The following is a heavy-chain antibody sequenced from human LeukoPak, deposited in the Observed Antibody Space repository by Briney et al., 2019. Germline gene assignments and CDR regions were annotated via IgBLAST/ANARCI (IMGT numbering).Heavy chain of an antibody. CDR1: GYTFTRYY. D-gene: IGHD3-10*01. Sequence: ASVTLSCKASGYTFTRYYMHWVRQAPGQGLEWVGIINSSGGRPTYAQKVQGRVTVTRDTSTSTVYMELTSLRSEDTAVYYCARGTPVAWGVASHSYFYMDVWGNGTTVTVSS. V-gene: IGHV1-46*01. J-gene: IGHJ6*03. CDR2: INSSGGRP. CDR3: ARGTPVAWGVASHSYFYMDV.